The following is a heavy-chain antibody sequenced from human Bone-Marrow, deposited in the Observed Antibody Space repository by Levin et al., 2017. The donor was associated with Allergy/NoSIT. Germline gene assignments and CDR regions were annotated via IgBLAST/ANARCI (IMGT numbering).Heavy chain of an antibody. CDR1: GVSLSTNGVA. Sequence: SETLSLTCAISGVSLSTNGVAWNWIRQSPSRGLEWLGRTYYRSKWYNDYAPSVKSRITINPDTSKSQFSLKLNSVIPEDTAVYYCARGRNNAFAIWGQGTIVTVSS. D-gene: IGHD1-14*01. V-gene: IGHV6-1*01. J-gene: IGHJ3*02. CDR3: ARGRNNAFAI. CDR2: TYYRSKWYN.